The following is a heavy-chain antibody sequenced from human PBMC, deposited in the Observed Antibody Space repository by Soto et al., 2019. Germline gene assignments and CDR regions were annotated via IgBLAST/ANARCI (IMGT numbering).Heavy chain of an antibody. V-gene: IGHV3-30-3*01. D-gene: IGHD4-17*01. CDR2: ISYDGSNK. J-gene: IGHJ6*02. CDR1: GFTFSSYA. Sequence: QVQLVESGGGVVQPGRSLRLSCAASGFTFSSYAMHWVRQAPGKGLEWVAVISYDGSNKYYADSVKGRFTISRDNSKNTLYLQMNSLRAEDTAVYYCARAILYGGNSHYYYGMDVWGQGTKVTVSS. CDR3: ARAILYGGNSHYYYGMDV.